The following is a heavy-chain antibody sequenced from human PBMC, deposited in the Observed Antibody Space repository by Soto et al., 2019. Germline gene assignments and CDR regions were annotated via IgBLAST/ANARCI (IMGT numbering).Heavy chain of an antibody. CDR3: ARGSPIVLVPAALAPAPLRRGMDV. Sequence: SETLSLTCAVYGESFSGYYCYWIRQPPGKGLEWIGEINHSGSTNYNPSLKSRVTISVDTSKNQFSLKVSSVTAADTAVYYCARGSPIVLVPAALAPAPLRRGMDVWGQGTTVTVSS. V-gene: IGHV4-34*01. D-gene: IGHD2-2*01. CDR2: INHSGST. CDR1: GESFSGYY. J-gene: IGHJ6*02.